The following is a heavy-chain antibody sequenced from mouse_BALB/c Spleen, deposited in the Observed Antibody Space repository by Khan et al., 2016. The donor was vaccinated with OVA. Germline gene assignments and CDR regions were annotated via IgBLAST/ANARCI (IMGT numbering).Heavy chain of an antibody. Sequence: EVELVESGGGLVQPGGSRKLSCAASGFTFSGFGMHWVRQAPERGLEWVAYISSGSNTIYYADTVKDRFTISRANPKNTLFLQMTSLRSEDTAMYFCARTGYYYFDYWGQGTTLTVSS. CDR3: ARTGYYYFDY. CDR1: GFTFSGFG. D-gene: IGHD2-3*01. CDR2: ISSGSNTI. V-gene: IGHV5-17*02. J-gene: IGHJ2*01.